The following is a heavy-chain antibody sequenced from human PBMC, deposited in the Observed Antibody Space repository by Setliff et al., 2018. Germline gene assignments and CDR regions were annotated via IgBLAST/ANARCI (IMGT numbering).Heavy chain of an antibody. V-gene: IGHV7-4-1*02. CDR1: GYTFTSYA. D-gene: IGHD3-10*01. J-gene: IGHJ4*02. Sequence: ASVKVSCKASGYTFTSYAMNWVRQAPGQGLEWMGWINTNTGNPTYAQGFTGRFVFSLDTSVSTAYLQISSLRFDDTALYYCARDWPNTIADYWGQGTLVTVSS. CDR2: INTNTGNP. CDR3: ARDWPNTIADY.